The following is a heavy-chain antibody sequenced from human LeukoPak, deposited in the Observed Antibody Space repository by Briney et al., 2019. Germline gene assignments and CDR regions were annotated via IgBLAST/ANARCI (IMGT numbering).Heavy chain of an antibody. D-gene: IGHD3-10*01. Sequence: SDTLSLPCSVLGRFICGYYSRWTRTPPGKGRDWKGRIYTSGSTNYNPSLKSRVTMSVDTSKNQFSLKLSSVTAADTAVYYCAREQYSGSQYYYMDVWGKGTTVTVSS. V-gene: IGHV4-4*07. CDR2: IYTSGST. CDR3: AREQYSGSQYYYMDV. CDR1: GRFICGYY. J-gene: IGHJ6*03.